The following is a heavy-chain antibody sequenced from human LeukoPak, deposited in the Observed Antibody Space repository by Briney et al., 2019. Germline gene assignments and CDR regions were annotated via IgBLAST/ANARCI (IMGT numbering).Heavy chain of an antibody. J-gene: IGHJ4*02. CDR3: ARDRVVVVEKPRQHIDY. CDR2: MNPNSGNT. V-gene: IGHV1-8*01. D-gene: IGHD2-15*01. CDR1: GYTFTSYD. Sequence: ASVKVSCKASGYTFTSYDINWVRQATGQGLEWMGWMNPNSGNTGYAQKFQGRVTMTRNTSISTAYMELSSLRSEDTAVYYCARDRVVVVEKPRQHIDYWGQGTLVTVSS.